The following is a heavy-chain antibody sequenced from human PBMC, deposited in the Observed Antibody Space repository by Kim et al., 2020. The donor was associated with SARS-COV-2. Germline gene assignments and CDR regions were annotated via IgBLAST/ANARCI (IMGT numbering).Heavy chain of an antibody. J-gene: IGHJ4*02. V-gene: IGHV1-69*13. CDR3: ASRFFDSSGNYHDF. Sequence: SVKVSCKASGGTFGTYPISWVRQAPGQGLEWMGGIIPFFDTTNYAPKFQGRVTMTAEDSTRTTYMELSSLKSGDTAVYFCASRFFDSSGNYHDFWGQGT. CDR2: IIPFFDTT. CDR1: GGTFGTYP. D-gene: IGHD3-22*01.